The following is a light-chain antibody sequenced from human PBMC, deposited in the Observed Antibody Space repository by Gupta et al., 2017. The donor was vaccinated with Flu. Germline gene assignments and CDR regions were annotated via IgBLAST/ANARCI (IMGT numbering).Light chain of an antibody. Sequence: QTVLTQSPSASGTPGQRVTISCSGSSSNIGSHTVSLYRQLPGPAPKLLIYSSDKRPSGVPDRFSGSKSGTSASLAISGLQAEDEADYYCAAWDDSLNAWLFGGGTKMTV. CDR3: AAWDDSLNAWL. CDR2: SSD. CDR1: SSNIGSHT. J-gene: IGLJ3*02. V-gene: IGLV1-44*01.